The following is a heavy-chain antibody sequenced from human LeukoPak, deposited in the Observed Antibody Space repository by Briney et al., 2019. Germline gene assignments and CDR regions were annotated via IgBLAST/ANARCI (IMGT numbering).Heavy chain of an antibody. CDR3: ANEIRPNDY. D-gene: IGHD4-17*01. V-gene: IGHV3-23*01. J-gene: IGHJ4*02. Sequence: GGSLRLSCVASGFTFSSHAMTWVRQAPGKGLEWVSAVSISGDTTYYADAVKGRFTISRDNSKNTVYLQMNSLRAEDTAVYYCANEIRPNDYWGQGTLVTVSS. CDR2: VSISGDTT. CDR1: GFTFSSHA.